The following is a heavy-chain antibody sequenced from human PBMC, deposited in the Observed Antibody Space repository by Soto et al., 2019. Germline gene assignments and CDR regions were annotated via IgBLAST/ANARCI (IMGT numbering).Heavy chain of an antibody. CDR3: ARVQVDTYIIYWSDP. J-gene: IGHJ5*02. CDR1: GDSSNSGDYY. CDR2: VYYSGSA. V-gene: IGHV4-61*08. Sequence: PSETLSLTYSLSGDSSNSGDYYWSWMRQPPGKGLQWIGHVYYSGSANYNPSLESRVTISVDTSKNQFSLKLRSVTDGDTAVYYCARVQVDTYIIYWSDPWGQGTLVTVS. D-gene: IGHD5-18*01.